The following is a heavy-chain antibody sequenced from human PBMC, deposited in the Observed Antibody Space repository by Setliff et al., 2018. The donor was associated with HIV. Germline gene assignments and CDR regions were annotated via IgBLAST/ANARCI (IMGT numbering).Heavy chain of an antibody. CDR1: GYTFTSYG. CDR2: ISAYNGNT. V-gene: IGHV1-18*01. CDR3: ARDYYGSGSYFILDY. J-gene: IGHJ4*02. Sequence: ASVKVSCKASGYTFTSYGMSWVRQAPGQGLEWMGWISAYNGNTHYAQKIQGRVTMTTDTSTSTAYMELRSLRSDDTAVYYCARDYYGSGSYFILDYWGPGTLVTVSS. D-gene: IGHD3-10*01.